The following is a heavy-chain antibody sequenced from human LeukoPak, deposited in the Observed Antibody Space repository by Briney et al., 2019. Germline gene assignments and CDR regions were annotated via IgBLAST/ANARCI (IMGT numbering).Heavy chain of an antibody. CDR2: IRFDGTSE. CDR3: AKDRSIGTYYTFDR. D-gene: IGHD1-26*01. V-gene: IGHV3-30*02. Sequence: GGSLRLSCAASGFTFSNFGMHWVRQTPGKGLEWVAFIRFDGTSEFYADSVKARFTISRDNSQNTVSLQLNNLRIEDTALYYCAKDRSIGTYYTFDRWGQGTLVTVSS. CDR1: GFTFSNFG. J-gene: IGHJ4*02.